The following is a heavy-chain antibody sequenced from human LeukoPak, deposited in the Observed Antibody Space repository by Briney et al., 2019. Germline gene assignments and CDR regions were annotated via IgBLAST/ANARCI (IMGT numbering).Heavy chain of an antibody. CDR3: ARVGDSVGAKGY. Sequence: SETLSLTCAVYGGSFSGYYWSWIRQPPGKGLEWIGKINHSGSTNYNPSLKSRVTISVDTSKNQFSLKLSSVTAADTAVYYCARVGDSVGAKGYWGQGTLVTVSS. V-gene: IGHV4-34*01. CDR1: GGSFSGYY. CDR2: INHSGST. D-gene: IGHD4-17*01. J-gene: IGHJ4*02.